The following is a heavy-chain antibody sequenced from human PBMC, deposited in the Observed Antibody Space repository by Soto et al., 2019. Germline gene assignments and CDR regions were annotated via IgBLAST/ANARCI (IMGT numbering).Heavy chain of an antibody. V-gene: IGHV3-7*03. CDR3: ARDHLILPAHDFFYGSDV. D-gene: IGHD2-21*02. CDR2: IPQDGVDG. J-gene: IGHJ6*02. Sequence: GGSLRLSCEVSGFTFSMYSMSWVRQSPGKGLEWVAKIPQDGVDGHYADSVKGRCTISRDNGKNSLYLQLNNLRAEDAAVYYCARDHLILPAHDFFYGSDVWGRGATVNVSS. CDR1: GFTFSMYS.